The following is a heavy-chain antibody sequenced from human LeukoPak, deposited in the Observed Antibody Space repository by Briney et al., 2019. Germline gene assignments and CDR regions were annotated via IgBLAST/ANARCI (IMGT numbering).Heavy chain of an antibody. J-gene: IGHJ5*02. D-gene: IGHD2-2*01. CDR3: ARALGYCSSTSCQNWSDP. V-gene: IGHV4-34*01. Sequence: PSETLSLTCAVYGGSFSGYYWSWIRQPPGKGLEWIGEINHSGGTNYNPSLKSRVTISVDTSKNQFSLKLSSVTAADTAVYYCARALGYCSSTSCQNWSDPWGQGTLVTVSS. CDR1: GGSFSGYY. CDR2: INHSGGT.